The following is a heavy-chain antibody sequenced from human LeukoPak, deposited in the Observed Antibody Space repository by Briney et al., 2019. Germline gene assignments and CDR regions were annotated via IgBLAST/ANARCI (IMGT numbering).Heavy chain of an antibody. V-gene: IGHV4-39*01. Sequence: SETLSLTCTVSGDSISSSSYYWGWIRQPPGKGLEWIGIIYYSGSTYYSLSLKSRVTISVDTSKNQFSLKLSSVTAADTAVYYCARHYLPGSGNSWYMDVRGKGTTVTVSS. CDR3: ARHYLPGSGNSWYMDV. J-gene: IGHJ6*03. D-gene: IGHD3-10*01. CDR1: GDSISSSSYY. CDR2: IYYSGST.